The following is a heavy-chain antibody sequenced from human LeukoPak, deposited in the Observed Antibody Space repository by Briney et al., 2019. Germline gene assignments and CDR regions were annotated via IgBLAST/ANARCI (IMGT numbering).Heavy chain of an antibody. Sequence: GGSLRLSCAASGFTFSSYSMNWVRQAPGKGLEWVSSISSSSSYIYYADSVKGRFTTSRDNAKNSLYLQMNSLRAEDTAVYYCARDLVQAAAGTHYFDYWGQGTLVTVSS. V-gene: IGHV3-21*01. CDR3: ARDLVQAAAGTHYFDY. D-gene: IGHD6-13*01. CDR1: GFTFSSYS. J-gene: IGHJ4*02. CDR2: ISSSSSYI.